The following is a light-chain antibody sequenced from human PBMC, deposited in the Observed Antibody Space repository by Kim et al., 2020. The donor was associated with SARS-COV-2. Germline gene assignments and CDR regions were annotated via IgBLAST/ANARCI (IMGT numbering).Light chain of an antibody. CDR2: GSS. V-gene: IGKV3-20*01. Sequence: LFPGERATLSCRASRSVGGSYLAWYQPKPGRAPTLVIYGSSSRATGIPDRFSGRGSGTDFTLTINKLAPEYFAVYYCQQYGSSPRPFGQGTKV. J-gene: IGKJ1*01. CDR3: QQYGSSPRP. CDR1: RSVGGSY.